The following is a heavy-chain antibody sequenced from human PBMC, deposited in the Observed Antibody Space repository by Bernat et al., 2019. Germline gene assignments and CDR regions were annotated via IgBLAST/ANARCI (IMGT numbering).Heavy chain of an antibody. CDR3: AEDGGRGSYYSRDIDY. V-gene: IGHV3-30*18. Sequence: QVQLVESGGGVVQPGRSLRLSCAASGFTFSSYGMHWVRQAPGKGLEWVAGISYDGSNKYYADSAKGRFTISRDNSKNTQDLQMNSLRAEDTATDYCAEDGGRGSYYSRDIDYWGQGTLVTVSS. CDR2: ISYDGSNK. J-gene: IGHJ4*02. CDR1: GFTFSSYG. D-gene: IGHD2-15*01.